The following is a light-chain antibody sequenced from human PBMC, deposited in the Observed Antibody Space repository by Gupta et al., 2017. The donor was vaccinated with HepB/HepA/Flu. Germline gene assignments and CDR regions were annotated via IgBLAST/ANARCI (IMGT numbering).Light chain of an antibody. Sequence: DTQMTQSPSSLSASAGDRGTITCRGSQSISSWLAWYQQKPGKAPKVLIYKASSLESGVPSRFSGSGSGTEVTLTISSLQPDDFATYYCQQYNSYSPWTFGQGTKVEIK. CDR3: QQYNSYSPWT. J-gene: IGKJ1*01. V-gene: IGKV1-5*03. CDR1: QSISSW. CDR2: KAS.